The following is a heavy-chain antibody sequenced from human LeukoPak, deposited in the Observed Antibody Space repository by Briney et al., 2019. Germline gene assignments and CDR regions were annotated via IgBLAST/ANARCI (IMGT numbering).Heavy chain of an antibody. V-gene: IGHV4-34*01. D-gene: IGHD3-10*01. Sequence: SETLSVTCAVYGGSFSGYYWSWIRQPPGKGLEWIGEINHSGCTNYNPSLKSRVTISVDTSKNQFSLKLSSVTAADTAVYYCARGSLTTYGSGSYYYYYGMDVWGQGTTVTVSS. CDR2: INHSGCT. CDR3: ARGSLTTYGSGSYYYYYGMDV. CDR1: GGSFSGYY. J-gene: IGHJ6*02.